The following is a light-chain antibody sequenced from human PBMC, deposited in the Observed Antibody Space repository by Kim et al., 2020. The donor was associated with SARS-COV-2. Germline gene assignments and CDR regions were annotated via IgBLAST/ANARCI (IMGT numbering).Light chain of an antibody. CDR3: QQRSNWPPLT. V-gene: IGKV3-11*01. CDR2: DAS. Sequence: EILFTKSPATLSLSPGERATLPCRASQSVSSSLAWYQQKPGQAPRLLIYDASDRATGIPARFSGSGSGTDFTLTISSLEPEDFAVYYCQQRSNWPPLTFGGGTKVDIK. J-gene: IGKJ4*01. CDR1: QSVSSS.